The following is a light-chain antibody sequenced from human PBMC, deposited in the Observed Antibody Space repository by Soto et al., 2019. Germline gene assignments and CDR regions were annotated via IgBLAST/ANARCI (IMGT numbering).Light chain of an antibody. CDR1: QSVSGN. V-gene: IGKV3-15*01. Sequence: EIVMTQSPATLSVSPGERAALSCRASQSVSGNLAWYQQTPGQAPRLLIYGASTRATGIPARFSGSGFGTEFTLTISSLKSEDFAVYYCQQYNYRPPAFGPGTRLEIK. J-gene: IGKJ5*01. CDR3: QQYNYRPPA. CDR2: GAS.